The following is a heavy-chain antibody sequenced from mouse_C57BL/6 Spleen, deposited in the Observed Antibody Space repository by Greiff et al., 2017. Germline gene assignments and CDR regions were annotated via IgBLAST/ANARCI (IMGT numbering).Heavy chain of an antibody. V-gene: IGHV1-18*01. Sequence: VHVKQSGPELVKPGASVKIPCKASGYTFTDYNMDWVKQSHGKSLEWIGDINPNNGGTIYNQKFKGKATLTVDKSSSTAYMELRSLTSEDTAVYYCARGELFAYWGQGTLVTVSA. J-gene: IGHJ3*01. CDR3: ARGELFAY. CDR1: GYTFTDYN. CDR2: INPNNGGT.